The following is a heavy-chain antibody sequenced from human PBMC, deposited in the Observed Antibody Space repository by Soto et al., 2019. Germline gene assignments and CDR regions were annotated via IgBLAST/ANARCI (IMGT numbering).Heavy chain of an antibody. CDR3: AREAAAGTSNWFDP. CDR1: GGTFSSYA. D-gene: IGHD6-13*01. V-gene: IGHV1-69*13. Sequence: SVKVSCKASGGTFSSYAISWVRQAPGQGLEWMGGIIPIFGTANYAQKFQGRVTITADESTSTAYMELSSLRSEDTAVYYCAREAAAGTSNWFDPWGQGTLVTVSS. CDR2: IIPIFGTA. J-gene: IGHJ5*02.